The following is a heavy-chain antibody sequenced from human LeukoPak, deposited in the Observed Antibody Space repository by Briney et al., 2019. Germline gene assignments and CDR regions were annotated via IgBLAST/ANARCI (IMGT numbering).Heavy chain of an antibody. V-gene: IGHV3-23*01. D-gene: IGHD2-15*01. CDR1: GFTFSTYG. Sequence: GGSLRLSCAASGFTFSTYGMNWVRQAPGQGLEWVSAISASGGSTFYADSVRGRFTIYRDNSKNTLFLEKNNLRVEDTAVYFCVKWERGYCSGGSCAKWGQGTLVTVSS. J-gene: IGHJ4*02. CDR3: VKWERGYCSGGSCAK. CDR2: ISASGGST.